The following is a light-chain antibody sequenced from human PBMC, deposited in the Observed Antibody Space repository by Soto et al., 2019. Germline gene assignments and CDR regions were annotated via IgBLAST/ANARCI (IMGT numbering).Light chain of an antibody. CDR2: DVN. V-gene: IGLV2-14*03. Sequence: QSALTQPASVSGSPGQSITISCAGTSSDVGGYNYVSWYQQHPGKVPRLIISDVNKRPSGVSDRFSGSKSGNTASLTISGLQAEDEAEYYCASFTRSVNVVFGGGTKLTVL. J-gene: IGLJ2*01. CDR3: ASFTRSVNVV. CDR1: SSDVGGYNY.